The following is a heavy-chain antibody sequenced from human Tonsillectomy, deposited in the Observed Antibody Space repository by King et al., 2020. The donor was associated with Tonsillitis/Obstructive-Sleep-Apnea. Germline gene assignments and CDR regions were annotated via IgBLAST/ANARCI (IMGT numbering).Heavy chain of an antibody. D-gene: IGHD5-12*01. J-gene: IGHJ6*02. V-gene: IGHV3-33*01. CDR1: GFTFSSYG. CDR2: VWYDGSIK. Sequence: VQLVESGGGVVQPGRSLRLSCATSGFTFSSYGMHWVRQAPGKGLEWVAVVWYDGSIKYYAHSVRGRFTISRDNSKNTLYLQMDSLSAEDTAVYYCARDQTRVAYYYYAMDVWGQGTTVTVSS. CDR3: ARDQTRVAYYYYAMDV.